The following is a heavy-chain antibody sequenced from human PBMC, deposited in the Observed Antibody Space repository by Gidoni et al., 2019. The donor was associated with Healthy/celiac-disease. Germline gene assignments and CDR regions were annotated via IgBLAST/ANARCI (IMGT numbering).Heavy chain of an antibody. Sequence: EVPLVESGGGLVPPGGSLRLSCAAPGFTVSSNYLSWVRQAPGKGLEWVSVIDSGGSTYYADSVKGRFTIARDNSKNTLYLQMNSLRAEDTAVYYCARAGYDYVWGSYQDYYYYMDVWGKGTTVTVSS. CDR3: ARAGYDYVWGSYQDYYYYMDV. CDR1: GFTVSSNY. CDR2: IDSGGST. D-gene: IGHD3-16*02. V-gene: IGHV3-66*01. J-gene: IGHJ6*03.